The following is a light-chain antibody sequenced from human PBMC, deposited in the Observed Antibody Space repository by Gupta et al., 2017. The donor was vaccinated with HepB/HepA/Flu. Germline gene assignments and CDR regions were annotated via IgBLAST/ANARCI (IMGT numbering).Light chain of an antibody. V-gene: IGKV3-15*01. Sequence: EMVMTQSPAILSVSPGERATLSCRTSQSVRRNLAWYQQKPGQSPRLLIYDASTRATGVPGRFSGSGSGTDFTLTINSRRSEDFALYYCQQYNNWPPGTFGQGTKVEIK. CDR3: QQYNNWPPGT. CDR2: DAS. CDR1: QSVRRN. J-gene: IGKJ1*01.